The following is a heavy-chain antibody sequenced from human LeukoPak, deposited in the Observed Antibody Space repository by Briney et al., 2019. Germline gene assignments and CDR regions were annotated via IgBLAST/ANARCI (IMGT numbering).Heavy chain of an antibody. J-gene: IGHJ6*03. CDR3: ARGGYSGYGGYYYYYYMDV. Sequence: SVKVSCKASGGTFSSYAISWVRQAPGQGLEWMGGIIPIFGTANYAQKFQGRVTITADKSTSTAYMELSSLRSEDTAVYYCARGGYSGYGGYYYYYYMDVWGKGTTVTVSS. CDR1: GGTFSSYA. D-gene: IGHD5-12*01. V-gene: IGHV1-69*06. CDR2: IIPIFGTA.